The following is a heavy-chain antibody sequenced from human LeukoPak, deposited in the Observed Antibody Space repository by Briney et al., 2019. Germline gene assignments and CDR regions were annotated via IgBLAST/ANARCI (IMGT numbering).Heavy chain of an antibody. CDR2: IYSDGST. D-gene: IGHD4-23*01. V-gene: IGHV3-66*01. CDR3: ARRPDYGGTPTFDY. Sequence: GGSLRLSCAASGLTVSSTYMSWVRQAPGRGLEWVTVIYSDGSTYYADSVKGRFTISRDNSKNTLYLQMNSLRAEDTAVYFCARRPDYGGTPTFDYWGQGTLVTVSS. CDR1: GLTVSSTY. J-gene: IGHJ4*02.